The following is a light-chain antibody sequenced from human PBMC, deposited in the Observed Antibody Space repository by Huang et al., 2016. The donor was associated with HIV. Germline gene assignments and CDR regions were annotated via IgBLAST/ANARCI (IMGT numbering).Light chain of an antibody. CDR2: GAS. CDR3: QQYDNWPPT. J-gene: IGKJ1*01. Sequence: EILMTQSPATLSVSPGKRAALSCEASQSVSSNLAWYQQKPGQAPRLLIFGASTRATGVPARFSGRGSGTEFTLTISSLQSEDFAVYYCQQYDNWPPTFGQGTRVEIK. CDR1: QSVSSN. V-gene: IGKV3-15*01.